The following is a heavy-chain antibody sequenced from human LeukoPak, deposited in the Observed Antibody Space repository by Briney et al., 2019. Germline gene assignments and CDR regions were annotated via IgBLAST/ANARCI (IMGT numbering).Heavy chain of an antibody. CDR2: IIPIFGTA. CDR1: GGTFSSYA. CDR3: ARSPRIQIVVVPAAIVGAFDI. V-gene: IGHV1-69*13. Sequence: ASVKVSCKASGGTFSSYAISWVRQAPGQGLEWMGGIIPIFGTANYAQKFQGRVTITADESTSTAYMELSSLRSEDTAVYYCARSPRIQIVVVPAAIVGAFDIWGQGTMVTVSS. J-gene: IGHJ3*02. D-gene: IGHD2-2*01.